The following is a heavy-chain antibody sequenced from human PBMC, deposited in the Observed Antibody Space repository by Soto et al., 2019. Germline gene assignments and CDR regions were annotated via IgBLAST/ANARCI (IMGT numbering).Heavy chain of an antibody. D-gene: IGHD6-6*01. CDR3: ARRSIFDYFYAMDV. Sequence: QVKLEGSGPGLVKPSGALSLTCAVSGSSISSSNWWSWVRQSPWKGREWIGEIYHSGTTNYNAPIKSRVTISLDKSETQFSLRLTSVSAADTAVYYCARRSIFDYFYAMDVWGQGTTVTVAS. V-gene: IGHV4-4*02. J-gene: IGHJ6*02. CDR2: IYHSGTT. CDR1: GSSISSSNW.